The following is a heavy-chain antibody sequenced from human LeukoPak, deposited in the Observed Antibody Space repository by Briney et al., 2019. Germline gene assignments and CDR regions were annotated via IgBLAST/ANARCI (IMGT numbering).Heavy chain of an antibody. V-gene: IGHV6-1*01. Sequence: SQTLSLTCAISGDSVSSNSAAWNWIRQSPSRGLEWLGRTYYRSKWYNDYAVSVKSRITINADTSKNQFSLQLDSVTPEDTAVYYCARHGGEFGGYFRPDAFDIWGQGTMVTVSS. D-gene: IGHD4-23*01. J-gene: IGHJ3*02. CDR3: ARHGGEFGGYFRPDAFDI. CDR2: TYYRSKWYN. CDR1: GDSVSSNSAA.